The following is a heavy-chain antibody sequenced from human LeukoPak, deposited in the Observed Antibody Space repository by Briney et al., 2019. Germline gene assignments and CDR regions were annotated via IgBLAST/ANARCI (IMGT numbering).Heavy chain of an antibody. Sequence: GGSLRLSCAASGFTFSSYGMHWVRQAPGKGLEWVAVIWYDGSNKYYADSVKGRFTISRDNAKNSLYLQMNSLRAEDTAVYYCARENKYSYGKDYWGQGTLVTVSS. CDR1: GFTFSSYG. CDR2: IWYDGSNK. J-gene: IGHJ4*02. CDR3: ARENKYSYGKDY. D-gene: IGHD5-18*01. V-gene: IGHV3-33*01.